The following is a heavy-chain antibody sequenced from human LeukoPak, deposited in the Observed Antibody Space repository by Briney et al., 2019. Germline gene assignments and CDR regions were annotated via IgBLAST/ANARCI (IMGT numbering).Heavy chain of an antibody. CDR1: GFTFSNYA. CDR2: ISATGGST. J-gene: IGHJ4*02. CDR3: AKLSVAGTGDPGY. Sequence: GGSLRLSCAASGFTFSNYAMGWVRQAPGKGLEWVSCISATGGSTYYADSVKGRFTISRDNSKNTPYLQMNSLRAEDTAVYYCAKLSVAGTGDPGYWGQGTLVTVSS. D-gene: IGHD6-19*01. V-gene: IGHV3-23*01.